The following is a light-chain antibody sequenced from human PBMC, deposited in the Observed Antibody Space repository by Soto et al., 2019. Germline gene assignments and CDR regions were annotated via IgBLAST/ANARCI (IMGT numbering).Light chain of an antibody. CDR2: KAS. Sequence: DIKMTQSPSSLVASVGDRVNITCRASQSLGDWLSWYQRKPGEAPKLLIYKASTLEKGVQSRFSGNGSGTEFKLSIASIQPDDSATYFCQQYTSYLYPFGQGTNL. CDR3: QQYTSYLYP. J-gene: IGKJ2*01. V-gene: IGKV1-5*03. CDR1: QSLGDW.